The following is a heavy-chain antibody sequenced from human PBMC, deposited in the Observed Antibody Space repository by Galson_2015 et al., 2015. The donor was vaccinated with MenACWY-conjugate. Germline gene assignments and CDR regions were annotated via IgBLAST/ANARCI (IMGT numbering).Heavy chain of an antibody. CDR2: ISTRSST. V-gene: IGHV3-11*06. CDR3: ARFPRTPGKYPDY. D-gene: IGHD1-14*01. CDR1: GFTFSDFY. Sequence: SLRLAGEASGFTFSDFYMSWVRQAPGKGLECVSYISTRSSTNYADSVQGRFTISRDNAKNSVYLQMDSLRAEDTAVYYRARFPRTPGKYPDYWGQGTPVTVSS. J-gene: IGHJ4*02.